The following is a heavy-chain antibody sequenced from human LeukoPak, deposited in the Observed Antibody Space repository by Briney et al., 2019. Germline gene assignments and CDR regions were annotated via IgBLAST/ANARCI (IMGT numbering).Heavy chain of an antibody. J-gene: IGHJ4*02. V-gene: IGHV4-30-4*01. CDR3: ARTYYGSGSYYSH. CDR2: IYYSGST. Sequence: PSETLSLTCTVSGGSTSSGDYYWSWIRQPPGKGLEWIGYIYYSGSTYYNPSLKSRVTISVDTSKNQFSLKLSSVTAADTAEYYCARTYYGSGSYYSHWGQGTLVTVSS. CDR1: GGSTSSGDYY. D-gene: IGHD3-10*01.